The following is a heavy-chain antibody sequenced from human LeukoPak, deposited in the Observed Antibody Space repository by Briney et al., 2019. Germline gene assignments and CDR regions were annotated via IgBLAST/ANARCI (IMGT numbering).Heavy chain of an antibody. Sequence: ASVKLSCKASGGTFSSYAISWVRQAPGQGLEWMGRIIPIFGIANYAQKFQGRVTITADKSTSTAYMELSSLRSEDTAVYYCAREGEDVEMANWGQGTLVTVSS. D-gene: IGHD5-24*01. CDR1: GGTFSSYA. CDR3: AREGEDVEMAN. CDR2: IIPIFGIA. V-gene: IGHV1-69*04. J-gene: IGHJ4*02.